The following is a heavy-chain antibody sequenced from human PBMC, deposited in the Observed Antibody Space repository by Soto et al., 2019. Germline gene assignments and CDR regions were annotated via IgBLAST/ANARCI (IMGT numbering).Heavy chain of an antibody. Sequence: ASVKVSCKASGYTFTSYDINWVRQATGQGLEWMGWMNPNSGNTGYAQKFQGRVTMTRNTSISTAYMELSSLRSEDTAVYYCASRGSRLSYYYGMDVWGQGTTVTVSS. J-gene: IGHJ6*02. CDR3: ASRGSRLSYYYGMDV. CDR1: GYTFTSYD. V-gene: IGHV1-8*01. D-gene: IGHD3-16*01. CDR2: MNPNSGNT.